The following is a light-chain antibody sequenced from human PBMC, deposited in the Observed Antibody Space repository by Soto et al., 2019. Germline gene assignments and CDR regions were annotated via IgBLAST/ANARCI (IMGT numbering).Light chain of an antibody. J-gene: IGLJ3*02. CDR2: VNNDGSH. Sequence: QLVLTQSPSASASLGASVKLTCTLSSGHSSYAIAWHQQQPEKGPRYLMKVNNDGSHSKGDGIPDRFSGSSSGAERYLTISGLQSEDEADYYCQTWGTGPWVFGGGTKLTVL. V-gene: IGLV4-69*01. CDR1: SGHSSYA. CDR3: QTWGTGPWV.